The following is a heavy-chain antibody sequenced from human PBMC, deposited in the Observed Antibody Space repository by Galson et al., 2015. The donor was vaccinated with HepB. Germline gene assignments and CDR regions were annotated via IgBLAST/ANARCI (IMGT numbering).Heavy chain of an antibody. CDR3: ALNRGTAAAGSVDY. J-gene: IGHJ4*02. CDR2: INAGNGNT. V-gene: IGHV1-3*01. Sequence: SVKVSCKASGYTFTSYAMHWVRQAPGQRLEWMGWINAGNGNTKYSQKFQGRVTITRDTSASTAYMELSSLRSDDTAVYYCALNRGTAAAGSVDYWGQVTLVTVSS. D-gene: IGHD6-13*01. CDR1: GYTFTSYA.